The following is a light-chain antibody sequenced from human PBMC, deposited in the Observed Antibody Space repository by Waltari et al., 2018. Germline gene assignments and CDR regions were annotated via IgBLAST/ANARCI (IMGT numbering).Light chain of an antibody. CDR3: AAWDDSLNGWV. CDR1: SSKIGSNT. J-gene: IGLJ3*02. CDR2: RNN. Sequence: QSVLTQPPSASRTPGQGVTISCSGSSSKIGSNTVNWYQQLPGTASKHLIYRNNRRPSGVPDRFSGSKSGTSASLAISGLQSEDEADYYCAAWDDSLNGWVFGGGTKLTVL. V-gene: IGLV1-44*01.